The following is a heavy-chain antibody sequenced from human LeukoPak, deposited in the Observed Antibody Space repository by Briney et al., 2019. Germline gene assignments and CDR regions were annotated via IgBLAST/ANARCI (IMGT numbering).Heavy chain of an antibody. Sequence: PGGSLRLSCEGSGFTFSNYWMGWVRQAPGKGLQWVANIKTDGSEKYYVDSMKGRFTIPRDNAKNSLYLQMNSLRAEGTAVYYCATYSSLNRREFQYWGQGTLLTVSS. D-gene: IGHD3-22*01. CDR2: IKTDGSEK. CDR1: GFTFSNYW. V-gene: IGHV3-7*01. J-gene: IGHJ1*01. CDR3: ATYSSLNRREFQY.